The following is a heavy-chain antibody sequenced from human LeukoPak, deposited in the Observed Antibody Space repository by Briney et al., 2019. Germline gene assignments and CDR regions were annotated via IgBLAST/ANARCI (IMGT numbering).Heavy chain of an antibody. CDR2: ISHSGDT. V-gene: IGHV4-38-2*01. D-gene: IGHD1-1*01. Sequence: SSETLSLTCDVSGFSITSGDYWGWIRQSPGRGLEWIGSISHSGDTYYIPSLRSRVTMSLDTSRNQFSLDLRSVSAADTAVYFWARVGPLAVGTGKRVYSFDYWGQGTLVTVSS. CDR3: ARVGPLAVGTGKRVYSFDY. J-gene: IGHJ4*02. CDR1: GFSITSGDY.